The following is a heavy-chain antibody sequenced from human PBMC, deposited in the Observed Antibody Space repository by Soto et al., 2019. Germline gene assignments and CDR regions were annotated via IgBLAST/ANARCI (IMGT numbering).Heavy chain of an antibody. V-gene: IGHV4-39*01. CDR3: ARHGYSYGRYWYFDL. CDR1: GGSISSSSYY. Sequence: QLQLQESGPGLVKPSETLSLTCTVSGGSISSSSYYWGWIRQPPGKGLEWIGSIYYSGSTYYNPSLKSRVTISVDTSKNHFSLKLSSVTAADTAVYYCARHGYSYGRYWYFDLWGRGTLVTVSS. J-gene: IGHJ2*01. D-gene: IGHD5-18*01. CDR2: IYYSGST.